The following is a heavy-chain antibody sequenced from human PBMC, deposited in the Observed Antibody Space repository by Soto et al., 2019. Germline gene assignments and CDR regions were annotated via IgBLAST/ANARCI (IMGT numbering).Heavy chain of an antibody. CDR3: ARVLDIVVVPAALRSPYGMDV. CDR1: GVTFSSYA. J-gene: IGHJ6*02. Sequence: SVRVSCKASGVTFSSYAISWVRQAPGQGLEWMGGIIPIFGTANYAQKFQGRVTITADESTSTAYMELSSLRSEDTAVYYCARVLDIVVVPAALRSPYGMDVWGQGTTVTVSS. CDR2: IIPIFGTA. D-gene: IGHD2-2*03. V-gene: IGHV1-69*13.